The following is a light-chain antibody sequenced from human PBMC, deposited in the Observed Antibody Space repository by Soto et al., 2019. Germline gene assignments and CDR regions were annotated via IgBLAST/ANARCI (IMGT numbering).Light chain of an antibody. CDR1: QSVSSW. CDR3: QQYKSNPLT. J-gene: IGKJ4*01. CDR2: KAS. Sequence: DIQMTQSPSTLSASVGDRVTITCRASQSVSSWLAWYQQKPGKVPKLLIYKASTLQSGVPSRFSGSGSGTEFPLTISSLQPDDFAAYYCQQYKSNPLTFGGGTKVEIK. V-gene: IGKV1-5*03.